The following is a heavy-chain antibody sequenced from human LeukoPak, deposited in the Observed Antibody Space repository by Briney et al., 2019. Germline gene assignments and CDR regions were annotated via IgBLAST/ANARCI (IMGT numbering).Heavy chain of an antibody. Sequence: PSETLSLTCTVSGDSIRDYYWGWIRQPPGKRLDWIGSIYYSGTTYYNPPLKSRGTMSVDMSKNQVSLNLRSVTAADTAVYYCARDGSGSYYIAFFDYWGQGTLVTVSS. CDR3: ARDGSGSYYIAFFDY. CDR1: GDSIRDYY. D-gene: IGHD3-10*01. CDR2: IYYSGTT. V-gene: IGHV4-39*07. J-gene: IGHJ4*02.